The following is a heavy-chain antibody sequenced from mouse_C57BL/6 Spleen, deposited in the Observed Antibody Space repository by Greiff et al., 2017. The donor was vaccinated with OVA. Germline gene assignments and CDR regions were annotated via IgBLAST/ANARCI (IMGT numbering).Heavy chain of an antibody. Sequence: QVQLQQPGAELVKPGASVKLSCKASGYTFTSYWMHWVKQRPGQGLEWIGMIHPNSGSTNYNEKFKSKATLTVDKSSSTAYMQLSSLTSEDSAVYYGARGGGSSLYYFDYWGKGTTLTVSS. CDR2: IHPNSGST. CDR1: GYTFTSYW. V-gene: IGHV1-64*01. D-gene: IGHD1-1*01. J-gene: IGHJ2*01. CDR3: ARGGGSSLYYFDY.